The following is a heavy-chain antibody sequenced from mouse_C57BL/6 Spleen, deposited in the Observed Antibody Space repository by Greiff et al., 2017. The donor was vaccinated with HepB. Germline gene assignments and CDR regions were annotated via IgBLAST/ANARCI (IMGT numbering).Heavy chain of an antibody. D-gene: IGHD2-4*01. V-gene: IGHV5-6*01. CDR3: ARLGDYGPYYYAMDY. CDR1: GFTFSSYG. J-gene: IGHJ4*01. Sequence: EVQLQESGGDLVKPGGSLKLSCAASGFTFSSYGMSWVRQTPDQRLEWVATSSSGGSYTYYPDSVKGRFTISRDNAKNTLYLQMSSLQSEDTAMYYCARLGDYGPYYYAMDYWGQGTSVTVSS. CDR2: SSSGGSYT.